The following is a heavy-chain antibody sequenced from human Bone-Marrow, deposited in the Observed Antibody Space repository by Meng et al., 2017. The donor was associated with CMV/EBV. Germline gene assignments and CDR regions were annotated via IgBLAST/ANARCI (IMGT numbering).Heavy chain of an antibody. CDR2: IIPILGIA. V-gene: IGHV1-69*02. CDR3: ARARGTSNYYYYGMDV. CDR1: GGTFSSYT. J-gene: IGHJ6*02. Sequence: SVKVSCKASGGTFSSYTISWVRQAPGQGLEWMGRIIPILGIANYAQKFQGRVTITADKSTSTAYMELSSLRSEDTALYYCARARGTSNYYYYGMDVWGQGTTVTVSS. D-gene: IGHD1-1*01.